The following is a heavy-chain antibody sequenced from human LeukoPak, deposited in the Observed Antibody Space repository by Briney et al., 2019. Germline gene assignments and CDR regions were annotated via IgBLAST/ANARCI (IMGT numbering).Heavy chain of an antibody. CDR3: ARDHTAMATGYYYYYYMDV. CDR2: INPNSGGT. J-gene: IGHJ6*03. D-gene: IGHD5-18*01. CDR1: GYTFTVYY. V-gene: IGHV1-2*02. Sequence: ASVKVSCKASGYTFTVYYMRWLRQSPGQGLEWMGGINPNSGGTNYAQKFQGRVTMTRDTSISTAYMELSRLRSDDTAVYYCARDHTAMATGYYYYYYMDVWGKGTTVTVSS.